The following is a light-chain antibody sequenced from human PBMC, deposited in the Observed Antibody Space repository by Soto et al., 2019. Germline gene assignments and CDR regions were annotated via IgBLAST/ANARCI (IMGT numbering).Light chain of an antibody. CDR3: QQYDNWPPFT. CDR2: GAS. J-gene: IGKJ3*01. CDR1: QSVGSH. Sequence: EIVMTQSQVTLSVSPGERATLSCRASQSVGSHLAWYQQRPGQAPRLLIYGASYRATGIPPRFSGSGSETDFTLTISSLQSEDFAVYYCQQYDNWPPFTFGPGTKVDIK. V-gene: IGKV3-15*01.